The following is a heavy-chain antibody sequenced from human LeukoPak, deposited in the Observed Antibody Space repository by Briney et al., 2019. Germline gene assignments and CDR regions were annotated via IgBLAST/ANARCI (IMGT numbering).Heavy chain of an antibody. D-gene: IGHD2-2*01. CDR2: IYYSGRT. CDR3: SRGPSVTAAMLN. J-gene: IGHJ4*02. Sequence: SETLSLTCTVSGGSISSGDYYWSWIRQPPGKVLEWFGYIYYSGRTYYTPSLRSRVTISVGTSKNQVSLKFGPVTPAPTFIYYCSRGPSVTAAMLNWGEGTLVTVSS. CDR1: GGSISSGDYY. V-gene: IGHV4-30-4*01.